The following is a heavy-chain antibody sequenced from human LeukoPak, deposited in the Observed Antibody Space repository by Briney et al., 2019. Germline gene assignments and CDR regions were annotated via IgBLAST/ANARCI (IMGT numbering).Heavy chain of an antibody. CDR3: TKRLGDYFDY. Sequence: GGSLRLSCAASGFTFSSYAMSWVRQAPGKGPEWVSFVSENGRAAYADSVEGRFTISRDNSRNTLYLQMSSLRAEDTALYYCTKRLGDYFDYWGQGTLVTVSS. J-gene: IGHJ4*02. CDR2: VSENGRA. CDR1: GFTFSSYA. D-gene: IGHD4-17*01. V-gene: IGHV3-23*01.